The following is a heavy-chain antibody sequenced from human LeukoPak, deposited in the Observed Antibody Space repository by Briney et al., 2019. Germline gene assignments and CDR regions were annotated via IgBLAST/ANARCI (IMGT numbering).Heavy chain of an antibody. CDR2: IYSGGST. D-gene: IGHD5-24*01. Sequence: GGSLRLSCAASGFTFSSHWMSWVRQAPGKGLEWVLVIYSGGSTYYADSVKGRFTISRDNSKNTLYLQMNSLRAEDTAVYYCARDPSRDGYNSGYWGQGTLVTVSS. CDR3: ARDPSRDGYNSGY. J-gene: IGHJ4*02. CDR1: GFTFSSHW. V-gene: IGHV3-53*01.